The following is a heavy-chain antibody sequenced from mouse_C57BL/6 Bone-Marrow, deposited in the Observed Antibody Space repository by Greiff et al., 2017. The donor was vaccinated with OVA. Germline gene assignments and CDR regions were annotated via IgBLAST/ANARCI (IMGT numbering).Heavy chain of an antibody. J-gene: IGHJ4*01. CDR1: GYTFTSYW. V-gene: IGHV1-64*01. CDR3: AIGGYSNWMDY. CDR2: IHPNSGST. Sequence: QVQLQQPGAELVKPGASVTLSCKASGYTFTSYWMHWVKQRPGQGLEWIGMIHPNSGSTNYNEKFKSKATLTVDKSSSTAYVQLSSLTSEDSAVYYCAIGGYSNWMDYWGQGTSVTVSS. D-gene: IGHD2-5*01.